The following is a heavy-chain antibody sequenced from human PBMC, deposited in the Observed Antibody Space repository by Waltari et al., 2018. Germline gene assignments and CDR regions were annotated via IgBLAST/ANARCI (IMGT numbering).Heavy chain of an antibody. J-gene: IGHJ4*02. CDR3: ARGSQLGLYYFDY. V-gene: IGHV1-69*08. CDR2: INPSLCRA. CDR1: AGTVSSYT. D-gene: IGHD3-3*02. Sequence: QVQLVQSGAEEKKPGSSVTVSCMASAGTVSSYTISWVRRAPGQGLEWMGRINPSLCRANYAQKFQGRVTITADKSTSTAYMERSSLRSEDTAVYYCARGSQLGLYYFDYWGQGTLVTVSS.